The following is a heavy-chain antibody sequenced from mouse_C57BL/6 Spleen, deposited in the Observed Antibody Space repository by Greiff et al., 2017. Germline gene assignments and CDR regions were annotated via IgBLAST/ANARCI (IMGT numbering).Heavy chain of an antibody. Sequence: DVMLVESGGGLVKPGGSLKLSCAASGFTFSDYGMHWVRQAPEKGLEWVAYISSGSSTIYYADTVKGRFTISRDNAKNTLFLQMTSLRSEDTAMYYCANYYGSSYLEAAWFAYWGQGTLVTVSA. CDR2: ISSGSSTI. V-gene: IGHV5-17*01. CDR1: GFTFSDYG. CDR3: ANYYGSSYLEAAWFAY. D-gene: IGHD1-1*01. J-gene: IGHJ3*01.